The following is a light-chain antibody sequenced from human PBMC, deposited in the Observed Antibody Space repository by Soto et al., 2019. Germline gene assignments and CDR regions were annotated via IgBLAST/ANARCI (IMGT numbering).Light chain of an antibody. J-gene: IGKJ2*01. CDR2: AAS. V-gene: IGKV1-39*01. CDR3: RQGTRSPYT. CDR1: QTISTY. Sequence: DIQMTQSPSSLSASVGDRVTITCRASQTISTYLNWYQQNPGKAPKLLIYAASSLQSAVPSRFSGSGSGTGFTLTIIRLQPEDFATYPCRQGTRSPYTFGQGTKLEIK.